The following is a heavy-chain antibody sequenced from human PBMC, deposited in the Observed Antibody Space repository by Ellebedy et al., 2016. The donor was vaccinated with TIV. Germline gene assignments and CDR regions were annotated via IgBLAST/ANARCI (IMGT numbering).Heavy chain of an antibody. V-gene: IGHV1-8*01. J-gene: IGHJ6*02. CDR2: MNPNSGNT. D-gene: IGHD6-19*01. CDR3: ARGAGSSGWYEPGPYYYYGMDV. CDR1: GYTFTSYD. Sequence: ASVKVSXKASGYTFTSYDINWVRQATGQGLEWMGWMNPNSGNTGYAQKFQGRVTMTRNTSISTAYMELSSLRSEDTAVYYCARGAGSSGWYEPGPYYYYGMDVWGQGTTVTVSS.